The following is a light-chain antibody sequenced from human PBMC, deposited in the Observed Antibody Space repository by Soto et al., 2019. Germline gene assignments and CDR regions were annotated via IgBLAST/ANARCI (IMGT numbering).Light chain of an antibody. V-gene: IGKV1-39*01. J-gene: IGKJ1*01. CDR2: AAS. Sequence: MTQSPATLSASPGERVTLSFRASQTVTTNLAWYQQKPGQAPRLLIYAASSLQSGVPSRFSGSGSGTDFTLTISSLQPEDFATYYCQQSYSTPRTFGQGTKVDIK. CDR1: QTVTTN. CDR3: QQSYSTPRT.